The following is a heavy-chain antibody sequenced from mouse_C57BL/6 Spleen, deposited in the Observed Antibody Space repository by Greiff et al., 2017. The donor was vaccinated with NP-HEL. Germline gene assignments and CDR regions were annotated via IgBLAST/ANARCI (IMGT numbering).Heavy chain of an antibody. CDR1: GYTFTSYW. V-gene: IGHV1-64*01. CDR3: AAIYYDYDGGYFDY. J-gene: IGHJ2*01. D-gene: IGHD2-4*01. Sequence: QVQLQQPGAELVKPGASVKLSCKASGYTFTSYWMHWVKQRPGQGLEWIGMIHPNSGSTNYNKKFKSKATLTVDKSSSTAYMQLSSLTSEDSAVYYCAAIYYDYDGGYFDYWGQGTTLTVSS. CDR2: IHPNSGST.